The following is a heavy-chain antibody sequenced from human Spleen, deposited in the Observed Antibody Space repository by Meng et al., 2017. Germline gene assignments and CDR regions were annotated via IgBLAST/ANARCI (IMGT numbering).Heavy chain of an antibody. V-gene: IGHV1-69*05. CDR3: ARDRVLLWFGELSYYYGMDV. J-gene: IGHJ6*02. CDR1: GGTFSSYA. Sequence: SSVKVSCKASGGTFSSYAISWVRQAPGQGLEWMGGIIPIFGTANYAQKFQGRVTITTDESTSTAYMELSSLRSEDTAVYYCARDRVLLWFGELSYYYGMDVWGQGTTVTVSS. D-gene: IGHD3-10*01. CDR2: IIPIFGTA.